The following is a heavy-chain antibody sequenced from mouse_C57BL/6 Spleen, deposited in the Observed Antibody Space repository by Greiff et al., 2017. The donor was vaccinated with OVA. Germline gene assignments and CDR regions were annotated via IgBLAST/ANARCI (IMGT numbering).Heavy chain of an antibody. CDR3: ARDYSNHLYYFDY. J-gene: IGHJ2*01. Sequence: EVKLQESGPGLVKPSQSLSLTCSVTGYSITSGYYWNWIRQFPGNKLEWMGYISYDGSNNYNPSLKNRISITRDTSKNQFFLKLNSVTTEETATYYCARDYSNHLYYFDYWGQGTTLTVSS. V-gene: IGHV3-6*01. CDR2: ISYDGSN. D-gene: IGHD2-5*01. CDR1: GYSITSGYY.